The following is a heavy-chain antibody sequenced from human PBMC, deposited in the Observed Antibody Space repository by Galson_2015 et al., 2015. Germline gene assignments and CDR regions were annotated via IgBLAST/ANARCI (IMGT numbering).Heavy chain of an antibody. D-gene: IGHD6-6*01. CDR3: AFYSGSSREYYYYYGMDV. J-gene: IGHJ6*02. CDR2: ISSSSSYI. V-gene: IGHV3-21*01. CDR1: GFTFSSYS. Sequence: SLRLSCAASGFTFSSYSMNWVRQAPGKGLEWVSSISSSSSYIYYADSVKGRFTISRDNAKNSLYLQMNSLRAEDTAEYYCAFYSGSSREYYYYYGMDVWGQGTTVTVSS.